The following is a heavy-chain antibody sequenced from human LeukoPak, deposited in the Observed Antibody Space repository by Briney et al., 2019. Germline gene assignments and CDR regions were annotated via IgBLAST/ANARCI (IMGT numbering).Heavy chain of an antibody. CDR1: GFTVSYNY. Sequence: GGSLRLSCAASGFTVSYNYMSWVRQAPGKGLEWVSVIYSGGSTYYADSVKGRFTISRDNSKNTLYLQMNSLRAEDTAVYYCARAKTRAWQLAFDYWGQGTLVTVSS. CDR2: IYSGGST. D-gene: IGHD6-6*01. CDR3: ARAKTRAWQLAFDY. V-gene: IGHV3-66*01. J-gene: IGHJ4*02.